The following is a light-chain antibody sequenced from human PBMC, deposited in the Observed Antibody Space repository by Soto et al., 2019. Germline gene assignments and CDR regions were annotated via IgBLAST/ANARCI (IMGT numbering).Light chain of an antibody. CDR1: EDVSSS. Sequence: DIVLTQSPATLSLSPGERATLSCRASEDVSSSLAWYQQKHGQSPRLLIYDVSNRATGIPSRFSGSGSGADFTLTISSLEPDDVAVYYCQQRYNWPRTFGQGTKVEI. CDR3: QQRYNWPRT. J-gene: IGKJ1*01. V-gene: IGKV3-11*01. CDR2: DVS.